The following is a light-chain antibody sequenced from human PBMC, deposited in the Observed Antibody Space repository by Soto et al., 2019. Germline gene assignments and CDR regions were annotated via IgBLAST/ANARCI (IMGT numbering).Light chain of an antibody. CDR3: SSYTGSSSLGVV. Sequence: QLVLTQPASVSGSQGQSITISCTGTTMDIGDYDFVSWYQHRPGNAPQLMIYDVSNRPSGISPRFSGSKSGNTASLTISGLQPEDEAHYYCSSYTGSSSLGVVFGGGTKLTVL. J-gene: IGLJ3*02. CDR1: TMDIGDYDF. CDR2: DVS. V-gene: IGLV2-14*03.